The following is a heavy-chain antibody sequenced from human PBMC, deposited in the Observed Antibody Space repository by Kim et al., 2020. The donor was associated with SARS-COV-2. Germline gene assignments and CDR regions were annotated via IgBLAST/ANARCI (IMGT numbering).Heavy chain of an antibody. CDR2: INPSGGST. J-gene: IGHJ6*02. D-gene: IGHD6-13*01. CDR3: ARDEGAAGTRAIYYYYYGMDV. Sequence: ASVKVSCKASGYTFTSYFMHWVRQAPGQGLEWMGIINPSGGSTSYAQKFQGRVTMTRDTSTSTVYMELSSLRSEDTAVYYCARDEGAAGTRAIYYYYYGMDVWRQGTTVTVSS. V-gene: IGHV1-46*01. CDR1: GYTFTSYF.